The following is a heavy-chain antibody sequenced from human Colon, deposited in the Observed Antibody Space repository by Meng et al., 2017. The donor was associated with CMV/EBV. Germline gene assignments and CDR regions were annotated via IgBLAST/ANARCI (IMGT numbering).Heavy chain of an antibody. CDR2: MNPNSGNT. CDR3: ARNEYSYGMDV. CDR1: GYTFTSYD. D-gene: IGHD6-6*01. Sequence: ASVKVSCKASGYTFTSYDINWVRQATGQGLEWMGWMNPNSGNTGYAQKFQSRVTMTRDTSISTAYMELSSLRSEDTAVYYCARNEYSYGMDVWGQGTTVTVSS. V-gene: IGHV1-8*01. J-gene: IGHJ6*02.